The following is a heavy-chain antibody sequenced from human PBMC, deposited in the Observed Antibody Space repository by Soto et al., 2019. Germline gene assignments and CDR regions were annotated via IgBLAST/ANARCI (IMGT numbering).Heavy chain of an antibody. V-gene: IGHV3-48*02. CDR2: ISSSGSTI. J-gene: IGHJ6*03. D-gene: IGHD4-17*01. Sequence: PGGSLRLSCAASGFTFSSYHMNWVRQAPGKGLEWVSYISSSGSTIYYADSVKGRFTISRDNAKNSLYLQMNSLRDEDTAVYYSAREQSDYYGDYDGDYYYYMDVWGKGTTVTVSS. CDR1: GFTFSSYH. CDR3: AREQSDYYGDYDGDYYYYMDV.